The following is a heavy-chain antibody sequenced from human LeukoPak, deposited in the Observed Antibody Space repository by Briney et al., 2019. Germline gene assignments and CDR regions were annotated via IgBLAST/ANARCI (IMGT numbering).Heavy chain of an antibody. J-gene: IGHJ4*02. CDR3: ARDGTTHDLAFDY. CDR2: INPSGGST. CDR1: GYTFTSYG. Sequence: GASVKVSCKASGYTFTSYGISWVRQAPGQGLEWMGIINPSGGSTSYAQKFQGRVTMTRDTSTSTVYMELSSLRSEDTAVYYCARDGTTHDLAFDYWGQGTLVTVSS. D-gene: IGHD1-14*01. V-gene: IGHV1-46*01.